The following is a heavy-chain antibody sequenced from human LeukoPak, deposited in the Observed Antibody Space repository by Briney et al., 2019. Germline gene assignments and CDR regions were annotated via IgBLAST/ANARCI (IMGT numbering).Heavy chain of an antibody. CDR3: TKGYYEPFDS. J-gene: IGHJ4*02. Sequence: SSETLSLTCSVSGAPVTSYYWDWIRQAPGKGLEWIGCISDTGTTYYNPSLKGRLTISLDTAKNQFSLKVRSVTAADSAIYYCTKGYYEPFDSWGQEILVTVSS. CDR1: GAPVTSYY. V-gene: IGHV4-59*02. CDR2: ISDTGTT. D-gene: IGHD3-22*01.